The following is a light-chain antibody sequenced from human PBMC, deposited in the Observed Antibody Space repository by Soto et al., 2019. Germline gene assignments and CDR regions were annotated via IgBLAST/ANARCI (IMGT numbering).Light chain of an antibody. CDR3: QQYNTWPRT. CDR2: GAF. CDR1: QSVSSN. J-gene: IGKJ1*01. Sequence: EIVMTQSPATLSVSPGERATLSCRASQSVSSNLAWYQQKPGQAPNLLIYGAFTRATGIPARFSGTGSGTRFTHTISSLQSEDFAVYFCQQYNTWPRTFGQGTKVEIK. V-gene: IGKV3-15*01.